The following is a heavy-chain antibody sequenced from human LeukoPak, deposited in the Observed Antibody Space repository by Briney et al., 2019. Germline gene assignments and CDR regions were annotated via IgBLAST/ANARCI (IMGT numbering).Heavy chain of an antibody. CDR1: GFTFSSYS. J-gene: IGHJ6*03. CDR2: ISSSSSYI. V-gene: IGHV3-21*01. D-gene: IGHD3-9*01. CDR3: ARDGPNDILSGFVYYMDV. Sequence: PGGSLRLSCAASGFTFSSYSMNWVRQAPGKGLEWVSSISSSSSYIYYADSVKGRFTISRDNVKSSLYLQMNSLRAEDTAVYYCARDGPNDILSGFVYYMDVWGKGTTVTVPS.